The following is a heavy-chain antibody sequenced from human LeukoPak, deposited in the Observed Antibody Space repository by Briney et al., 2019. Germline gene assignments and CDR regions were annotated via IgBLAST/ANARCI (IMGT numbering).Heavy chain of an antibody. CDR3: ASGDGHYRY. CDR1: GFTFSSYW. Sequence: PGGSLRLSCAASGFTFSSYWMHWVRQAPGTGLVWVSHIDIGGSSTSYADSVKGRFTISRDNAKNTLFLQMNSLRAEDTAVYYCASGDGHYRYWGQGTLVTVSS. J-gene: IGHJ4*02. D-gene: IGHD5-24*01. V-gene: IGHV3-74*01. CDR2: IDIGGSST.